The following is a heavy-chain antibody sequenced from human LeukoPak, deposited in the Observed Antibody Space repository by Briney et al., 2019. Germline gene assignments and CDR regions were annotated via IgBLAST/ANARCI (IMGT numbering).Heavy chain of an antibody. Sequence: PGGSLRLSCAASRFTFSDYEMNWVRQAPGKGLEWISYISSSGSSIFYADSVKGRFTISRDNAENSLYLQKNSLRAEDTAVYYCARYGGDDYGDYRFDYWGQGTLVTVSS. V-gene: IGHV3-48*03. CDR3: ARYGGDDYGDYRFDY. CDR1: RFTFSDYE. J-gene: IGHJ4*02. CDR2: ISSSGSSI. D-gene: IGHD4-17*01.